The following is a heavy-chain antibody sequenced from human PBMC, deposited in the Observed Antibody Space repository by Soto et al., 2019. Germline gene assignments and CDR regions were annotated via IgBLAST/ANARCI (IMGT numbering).Heavy chain of an antibody. D-gene: IGHD2-15*01. CDR2: IYYSGST. CDR3: ARRWGSAADY. V-gene: IGHV4-59*08. J-gene: IGHJ4*02. CDR1: CGSISSYH. Sequence: LSITCTVSCGSISSYHCIWIRQPPGKGLEWIGYIYYSGSTNYNPSLKSRVTISVDTSKNQFSLKLSSVTAADTAVYYCARRWGSAADYWGQGTLVTVSS.